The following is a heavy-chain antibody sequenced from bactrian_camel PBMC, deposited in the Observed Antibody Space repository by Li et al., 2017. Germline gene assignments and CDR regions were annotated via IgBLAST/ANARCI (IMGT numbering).Heavy chain of an antibody. V-gene: IGHV3S55*01. CDR3: AQDAWYGNAWYLLY. CDR2: ISSDGST. CDR1: GFTFDDSD. J-gene: IGHJ4*01. D-gene: IGHD6*01. Sequence: VQLVESGGGLVQPGGSLRLSCAASGFTFDDSDMGWYRQAPGNECELVSAISSDGSTYYADSVKGRFTISQDNTKNTVYLQMNSLKPEDTAVYYCAQDAWYGNAWYLLYWGQGTQVTVS.